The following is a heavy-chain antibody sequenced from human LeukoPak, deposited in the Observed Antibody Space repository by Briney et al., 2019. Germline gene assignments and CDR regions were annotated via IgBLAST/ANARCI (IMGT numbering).Heavy chain of an antibody. J-gene: IGHJ6*03. CDR3: ARWGVVTQRGVHYHYSMDV. V-gene: IGHV4-34*01. Sequence: SETLSLTCGIYGGSFSDHSWNWIRQPPGKGLEWIGEIHHSGTAEYNPSLKSRVTISADRSKNQFSLNLTSVTAADTAVYYCARWGVVTQRGVHYHYSMDVWANGTTVTVSS. D-gene: IGHD4-23*01. CDR2: IHHSGTA. CDR1: GGSFSDHS.